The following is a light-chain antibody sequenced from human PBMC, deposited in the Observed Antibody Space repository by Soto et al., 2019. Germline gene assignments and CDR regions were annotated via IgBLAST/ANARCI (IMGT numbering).Light chain of an antibody. Sequence: DIQMTQSPSTLSASVGDKVTITCRASQIISSWLAWFQLKPGKAPKLLIYDASSLESAVPSRFSGSGSGTEFTLTISSLQPDDFATYYCQQYNIYPFTFGHGTKVDIK. CDR2: DAS. CDR3: QQYNIYPFT. J-gene: IGKJ3*01. CDR1: QIISSW. V-gene: IGKV1-5*01.